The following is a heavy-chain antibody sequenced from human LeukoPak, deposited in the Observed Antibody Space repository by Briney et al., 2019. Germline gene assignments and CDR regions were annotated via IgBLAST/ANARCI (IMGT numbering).Heavy chain of an antibody. CDR2: IIPILGIA. CDR1: GGTFSSHT. CDR3: ARDPSGSYYDY. J-gene: IGHJ4*02. D-gene: IGHD1-26*01. Sequence: ASVKVSCKASGGTFSSHTISWVRQAPGQGLEWMGRIIPILGIANYAQKFQGRITITADKSTSTAYMELSSLRSDDTAVYYCARDPSGSYYDYWGQGTLVTVSS. V-gene: IGHV1-69*04.